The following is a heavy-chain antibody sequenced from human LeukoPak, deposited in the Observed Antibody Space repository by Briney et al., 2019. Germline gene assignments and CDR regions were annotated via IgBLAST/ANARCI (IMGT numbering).Heavy chain of an antibody. CDR3: ARGLRLRVMTTVTTFDS. CDR2: INHSGRT. CDR1: GGPIRDHY. J-gene: IGHJ4*02. Sequence: SETLSLTCGVYGGPIRDHYWSWIRQPPGKGLEWIGEINHSGRTNYNPSLKSRVTISLDTSESQFSLKLNSVTAADTAVYYCARGLRLRVMTTVTTFDSWGQGTLVTVSS. V-gene: IGHV4-34*01. D-gene: IGHD4-17*01.